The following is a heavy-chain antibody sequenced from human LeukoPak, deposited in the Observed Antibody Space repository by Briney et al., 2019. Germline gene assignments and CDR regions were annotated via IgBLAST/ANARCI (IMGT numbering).Heavy chain of an antibody. CDR3: ARDPEGYGDSPGQYYYYMDV. V-gene: IGHV1-46*01. D-gene: IGHD4-17*01. Sequence: ASVKVSCKASGYTFTSYYMHWVRQAPGQGLEWMGIINPSGGSTSYAQKFQGRVTMTRDTSISTAYMELSRLRSDDTAVYYCARDPEGYGDSPGQYYYYMDVWGKGTTVTISS. J-gene: IGHJ6*03. CDR1: GYTFTSYY. CDR2: INPSGGST.